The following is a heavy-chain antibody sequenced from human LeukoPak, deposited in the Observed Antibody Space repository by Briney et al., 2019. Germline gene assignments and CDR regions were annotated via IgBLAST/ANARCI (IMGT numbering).Heavy chain of an antibody. CDR2: ISDDGNNA. J-gene: IGHJ4*02. Sequence: GGSLRLSCAASGFTFSSYTMHWVRQAPGKGLEWVAAISDDGNNAYYSDSAKGRLTISRDNSNNTLYLQINSLSAEDTAVYYCAKDWHGSGYSYFDYWGQGTLVTVSS. V-gene: IGHV3-30-3*01. CDR3: AKDWHGSGYSYFDY. D-gene: IGHD3-22*01. CDR1: GFTFSSYT.